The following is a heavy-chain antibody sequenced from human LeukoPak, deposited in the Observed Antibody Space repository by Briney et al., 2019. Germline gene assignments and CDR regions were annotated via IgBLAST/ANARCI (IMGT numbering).Heavy chain of an antibody. CDR2: ISYDGSNR. Sequence: GGSPRLSCAASRFTFSDFGMHWVRQAPGKGLEWVAIISYDGSNRYYTDSVKGRFTISRDNSKNTLYLQMNSLRLEDTALYYCAKFKVSRTSATVWGQGTLVTVSS. CDR1: RFTFSDFG. J-gene: IGHJ4*02. V-gene: IGHV3-30*18. D-gene: IGHD2-15*01. CDR3: AKFKVSRTSATV.